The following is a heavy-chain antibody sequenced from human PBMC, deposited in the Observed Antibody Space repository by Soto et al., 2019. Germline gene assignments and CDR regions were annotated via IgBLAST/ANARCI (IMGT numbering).Heavy chain of an antibody. CDR2: ISYDGSNK. J-gene: IGHJ3*02. Sequence: QVQLVESGGGVVQPGRSLRLSCAASGFTFSSYGMHWVRQAPGKGLEWVAVISYDGSNKYYADSVKGRFTISRDNSKNTLYLQMNSLRAEDTAVYYCAKLLLDYYDSSGHDAFDIWGQGTMVTVSS. V-gene: IGHV3-30*18. D-gene: IGHD3-22*01. CDR3: AKLLLDYYDSSGHDAFDI. CDR1: GFTFSSYG.